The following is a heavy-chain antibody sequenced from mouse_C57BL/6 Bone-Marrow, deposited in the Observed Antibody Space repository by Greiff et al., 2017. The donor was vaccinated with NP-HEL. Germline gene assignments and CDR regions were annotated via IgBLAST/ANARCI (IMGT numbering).Heavy chain of an antibody. CDR1: GFTFRSYA. CDR3: TRVLLYYYAMDY. D-gene: IGHD2-1*01. J-gene: IGHJ4*01. CDR2: ISSGGDYI. V-gene: IGHV5-9-1*02. Sequence: EVQVVESGEGLVKPGGSLKLSCAASGFTFRSYAMSWVRQTPEKRLEWVAYISSGGDYIYYADTVKGRFTISRDNARNTLYLQMSSLKSEDTAMYYCTRVLLYYYAMDYWGQGTSVTVSS.